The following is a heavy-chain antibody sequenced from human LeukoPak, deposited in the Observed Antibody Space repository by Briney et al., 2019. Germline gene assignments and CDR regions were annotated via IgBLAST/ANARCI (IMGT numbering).Heavy chain of an antibody. V-gene: IGHV4-34*01. Sequence: SETLSLTCAVYGGSFSGYYWSWIRQPPGKGLEWIGEINHSGSTNYNPSLKSRVTISVDMSMNQFSLKLSSVTAADTAVYYCARESTDYGNDYWGQGTLVTVSS. CDR3: ARESTDYGNDY. J-gene: IGHJ4*02. CDR2: INHSGST. D-gene: IGHD4-17*01. CDR1: GGSFSGYY.